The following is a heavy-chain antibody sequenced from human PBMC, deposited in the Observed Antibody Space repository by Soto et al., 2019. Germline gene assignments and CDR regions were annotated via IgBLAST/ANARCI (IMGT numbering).Heavy chain of an antibody. Sequence: SETLSLTCAVYGGSFSGYYWSWIRQPPGKGLEWIGEINHSGSTNYNPSFKSRVTISVDTSKNQFSLKLSSVTAADTAVYYCARGGSLTWEVVAGTQPNDYWGQGTLVTVSS. CDR1: GGSFSGYY. CDR2: INHSGST. V-gene: IGHV4-34*01. J-gene: IGHJ4*02. D-gene: IGHD2-15*01. CDR3: ARGGSLTWEVVAGTQPNDY.